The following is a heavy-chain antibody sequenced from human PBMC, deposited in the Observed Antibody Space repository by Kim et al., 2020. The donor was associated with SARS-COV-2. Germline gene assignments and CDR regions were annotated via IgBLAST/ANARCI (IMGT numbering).Heavy chain of an antibody. J-gene: IGHJ3*01. D-gene: IGHD2-2*01. CDR2: INPKTGGT. CDR1: GYSFSGQY. V-gene: IGHV1-2*06. CDR3: AREAVAMGNSFDL. Sequence: GSVKVSCEASGYSFSGQYIHWVRQAPGQGLEWMGRINPKTGGTSYAQKFQGRVTMTRDTSTSTAYMELRGLTSDDTALFYCAREAVAMGNSFDLWGQGTMITVSS.